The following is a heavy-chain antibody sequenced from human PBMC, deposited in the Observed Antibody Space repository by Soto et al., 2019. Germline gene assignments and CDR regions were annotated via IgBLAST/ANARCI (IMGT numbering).Heavy chain of an antibody. V-gene: IGHV4-38-2*01. D-gene: IGHD3-10*01. CDR2: VYHGGNT. CDR1: GFSISSGNY. J-gene: IGHJ3*01. CDR3: ERARGYDAFNV. Sequence: SETLSLTCAVSGFSISSGNYWGWIRKHPGKGLEWIGSVYHGGNTYYNPSLKSRVSISIDLSKNQFSLKLTSVTAADTAAYYCERARGYDAFNVWGQGTVVTVSS.